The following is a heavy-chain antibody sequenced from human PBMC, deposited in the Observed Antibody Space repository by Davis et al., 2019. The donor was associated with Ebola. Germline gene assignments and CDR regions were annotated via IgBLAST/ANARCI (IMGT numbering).Heavy chain of an antibody. D-gene: IGHD3-10*01. CDR1: GGTFTTYS. Sequence: SVKVSCKASGGTFTTYSISWVRQAPGQGLEWMGGIIPIFGTANYAQKFRGRITITADESTSTAYMELSSLRSEDTAVYYCARDLGDYGIDVWGKGTTVTVSS. CDR2: IIPIFGTA. CDR3: ARDLGDYGIDV. J-gene: IGHJ6*04. V-gene: IGHV1-69*13.